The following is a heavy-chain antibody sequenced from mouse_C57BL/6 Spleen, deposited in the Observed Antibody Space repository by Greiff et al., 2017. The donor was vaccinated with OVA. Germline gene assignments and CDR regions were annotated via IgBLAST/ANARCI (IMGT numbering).Heavy chain of an antibody. CDR3: ARSGPDYYGSSYSLAY. V-gene: IGHV1-82*01. CDR2: IYPGDGDT. J-gene: IGHJ3*01. CDR1: GYAFSSSW. Sequence: QVQLQQSGPELVKPGASVKISCKASGYAFSSSWMNWVKQRPGKGLEWIGRIYPGDGDTNYNGKFKGKATLTADKSSSTAYMQLSSLTSEDSAVYFCARSGPDYYGSSYSLAYWGQGTLVTVSA. D-gene: IGHD1-1*01.